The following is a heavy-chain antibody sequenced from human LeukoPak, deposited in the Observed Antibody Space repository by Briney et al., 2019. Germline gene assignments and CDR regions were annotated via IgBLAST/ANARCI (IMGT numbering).Heavy chain of an antibody. V-gene: IGHV1-18*01. J-gene: IGHJ4*02. D-gene: IGHD2-2*01. CDR1: GYTFSSYG. CDR2: ISAYNGDT. CDR3: ARSPHILLVPTAFSS. Sequence: ASVKVSCKASGYTFSSYGISWVRQAPGQGLEWMGWISAYNGDTNYAHKFQGRVTMTTDTSTTTAYMELRSLRSDDTAVYYCARSPHILLVPTAFSSWGQGTLVTVSS.